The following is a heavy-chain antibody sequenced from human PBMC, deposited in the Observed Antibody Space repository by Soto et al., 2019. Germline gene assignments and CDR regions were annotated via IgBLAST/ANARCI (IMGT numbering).Heavy chain of an antibody. CDR1: GSTFSSYA. D-gene: IGHD2-15*01. V-gene: IGHV3-23*01. CDR3: AAEGYCSGGSCYSVYDY. CDR2: ISGSGGST. J-gene: IGHJ4*02. Sequence: GGSLRLSCAASGSTFSSYAMSWVRQAPGKGLEWVSAISGSGGSTYYADSVKGRFTISRDNSKNTLYLQMNSLRAEDTAVYYCAAEGYCSGGSCYSVYDYWGQGTLVTVSS.